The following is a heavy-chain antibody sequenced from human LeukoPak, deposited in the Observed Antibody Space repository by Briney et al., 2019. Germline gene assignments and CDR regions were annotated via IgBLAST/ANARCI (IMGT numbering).Heavy chain of an antibody. CDR2: ISSSGSTI. J-gene: IGHJ6*03. CDR1: GFTFSDYY. CDR3: AREEELWLSNYYYYYMDV. D-gene: IGHD5-18*01. Sequence: GGSLRLSCAASGFTFSDYYMSWIRQAPGKGLEWVSYISSSGSTIYYADSVKGRFTISRDNAKNSLYLQMNSLRAEDTAVYYCAREEELWLSNYYYYYMDVWGKGTTVTISS. V-gene: IGHV3-11*01.